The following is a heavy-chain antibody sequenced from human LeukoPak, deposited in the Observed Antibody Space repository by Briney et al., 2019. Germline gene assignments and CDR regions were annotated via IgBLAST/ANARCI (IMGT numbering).Heavy chain of an antibody. V-gene: IGHV4-4*07. CDR3: ARDLRYSSGWYEIDY. Sequence: SETLSLTCTVSGGSISSYYWSWIRQPAGKGLERIGRIYTSGSTNYNPSLKSRVTMSVDTSKNQFSLKLSSVTAADTAVYYCARDLRYSSGWYEIDYWGQGTLVTVSS. CDR2: IYTSGST. CDR1: GGSISSYY. J-gene: IGHJ4*02. D-gene: IGHD6-19*01.